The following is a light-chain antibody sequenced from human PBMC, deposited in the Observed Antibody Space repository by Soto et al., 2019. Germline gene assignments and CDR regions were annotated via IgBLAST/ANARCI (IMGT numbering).Light chain of an antibody. J-gene: IGLJ3*02. CDR1: SSDVGGYNS. CDR3: RSYAASNNFYFV. CDR2: EVT. Sequence: QSALTQPPSASGSPGQSVTISCTGTSSDVGGYNSVSWYQQYPGRAPKLMLYEVTKRPSGVPDPFSGSKSGNTASLTVSGLQAEDEDDYYCRSYAASNNFYFVFGGGTELTVL. V-gene: IGLV2-8*01.